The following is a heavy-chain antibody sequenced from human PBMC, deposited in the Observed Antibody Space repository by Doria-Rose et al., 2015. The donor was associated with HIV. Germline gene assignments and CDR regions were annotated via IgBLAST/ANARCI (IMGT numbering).Heavy chain of an antibody. CDR3: ARIKSSRWYHKYYFDF. Sequence: QVTLKESGPVLVKPTETLTLTCTVSGVSLSSPGMGVGWIRQPPGKALEWLANMFSDDERSYKTSLKSRLTISRGTSRSQVVLTMTDMDPVDTATYYCARIKSSRWYHKYYFDFWGQGTLVIVPA. CDR2: MFSDDER. D-gene: IGHD6-13*01. V-gene: IGHV2-26*01. CDR1: GVSLSSPGMG. J-gene: IGHJ4*02.